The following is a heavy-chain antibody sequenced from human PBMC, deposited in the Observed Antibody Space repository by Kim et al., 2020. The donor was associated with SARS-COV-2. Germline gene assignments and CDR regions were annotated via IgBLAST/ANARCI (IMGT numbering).Heavy chain of an antibody. CDR1: GFTFSSYS. Sequence: GGSLRLSCAASGFTFSSYSMNWVRQAPGQGLEWVSSISSSSSYIYYADSVKGRFTISRDNAKNSLYRQMNSLRAVDTAVYYCARDSRPSRYYYDSSGADPWGQGTLVTVSS. V-gene: IGHV3-21*01. D-gene: IGHD3-22*01. CDR2: ISSSSSYI. CDR3: ARDSRPSRYYYDSSGADP. J-gene: IGHJ5*02.